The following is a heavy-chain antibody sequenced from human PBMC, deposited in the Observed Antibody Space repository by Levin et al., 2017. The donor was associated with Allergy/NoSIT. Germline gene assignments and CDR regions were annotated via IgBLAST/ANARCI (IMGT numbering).Heavy chain of an antibody. CDR1: GYTFTTYN. J-gene: IGHJ4*02. V-gene: IGHV1-8*01. CDR2: MNPNSGNT. D-gene: IGHD6-13*01. CDR3: ARVIGAAGV. Sequence: ASVKVSCKASGYTFTTYNINWVRQATGQGLEWMGWMNPNSGNTGYAEKFQGRVTMTRDTSINTAYMELSSLRSEDTAVYYCARVIGAAGVWGQGTLVTVSS.